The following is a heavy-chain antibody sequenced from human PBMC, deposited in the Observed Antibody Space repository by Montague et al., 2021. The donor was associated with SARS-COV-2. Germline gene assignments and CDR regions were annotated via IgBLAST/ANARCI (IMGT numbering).Heavy chain of an antibody. CDR2: IYYSGST. Sequence: SETRSLTCTVSGGSISSSGYYWGWIRQPPGKGLEWIGSIYYSGSTYYNSSLKSRVTISVDTSKNQFSLKLSSVTAADTAVYYCARFPTSYYYDSKAAPATPDAFDIWGQGTMVTVSS. CDR1: GGSISSSGYY. D-gene: IGHD3-22*01. J-gene: IGHJ3*02. V-gene: IGHV4-39*01. CDR3: ARFPTSYYYDSKAAPATPDAFDI.